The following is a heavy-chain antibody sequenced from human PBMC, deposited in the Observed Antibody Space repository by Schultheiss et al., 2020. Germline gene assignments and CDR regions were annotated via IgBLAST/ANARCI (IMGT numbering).Heavy chain of an antibody. V-gene: IGHV3-30*18. CDR1: GFTFSSYG. D-gene: IGHD4-23*01. CDR3: AKDYGGKDGDYYYYYGMDV. Sequence: GGSLRLSCAASGFTFSSYGMHWVRQAPGKGLEWVAVISYDGSNKYYADSVKGRFTISRDNSKNTLYLQMNSLRAEDTAVYYCAKDYGGKDGDYYYYYGMDVWGQGTTVNGYS. CDR2: ISYDGSNK. J-gene: IGHJ6*02.